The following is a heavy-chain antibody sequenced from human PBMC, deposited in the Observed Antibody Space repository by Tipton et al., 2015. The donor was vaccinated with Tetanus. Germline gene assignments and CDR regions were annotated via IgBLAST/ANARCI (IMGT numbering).Heavy chain of an antibody. D-gene: IGHD2-15*01. V-gene: IGHV3-33*01. Sequence: SLRLSCAASGFIFSSYGIHWVRQAPGKGLEWVAVSWYDGTDKYYAESVKGRFTISRDNSKNTLYLQMDSLRVEDTAVYYCARQAACSGGSFLSGDFDNSGQGTQVTASS. J-gene: IGHJ4*02. CDR2: SWYDGTDK. CDR3: ARQAACSGGSFLSGDFDN. CDR1: GFIFSSYG.